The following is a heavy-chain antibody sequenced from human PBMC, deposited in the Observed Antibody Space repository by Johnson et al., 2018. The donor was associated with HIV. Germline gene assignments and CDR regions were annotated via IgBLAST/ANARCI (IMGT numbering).Heavy chain of an antibody. D-gene: IGHD4/OR15-4a*01. V-gene: IGHV3-11*04. CDR1: GFTFSDYY. CDR2: SSRSGSNI. Sequence: QMQLVESGGGLVKPGGSLRLSCAPSGFTFSDYYMSWMREAPGQGLAWVSYSSRSGSNIYKADSVKGRFNISRDNSKNSLFLQMNSLRAEDTAVYYCARVGANFDAFDIWGQGTMVTVSS. J-gene: IGHJ3*02. CDR3: ARVGANFDAFDI.